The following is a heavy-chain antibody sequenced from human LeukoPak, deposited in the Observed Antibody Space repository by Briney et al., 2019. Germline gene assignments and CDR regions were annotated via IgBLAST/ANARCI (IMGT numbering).Heavy chain of an antibody. CDR3: ARDPNYDYVWGSYRSEGFDY. D-gene: IGHD3-16*02. CDR2: TYYRSKWYN. J-gene: IGHJ4*02. V-gene: IGHV6-1*01. Sequence: SQTLSLTCAISGDSVSSNSAAWNWIRQSPSRGLEWLGRTYYRSKWYNDYAVSVKSRITINPDTSKNQFSLQLNSVTPEDTAVYYCARDPNYDYVWGSYRSEGFDYWGQGTLVTVSS. CDR1: GDSVSSNSAA.